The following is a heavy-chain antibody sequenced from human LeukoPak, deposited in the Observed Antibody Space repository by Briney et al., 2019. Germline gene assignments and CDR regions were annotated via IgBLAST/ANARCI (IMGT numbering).Heavy chain of an antibody. J-gene: IGHJ5*02. D-gene: IGHD6-19*01. CDR2: IYYSGST. Sequence: SETLSLTCTVSGGSVSSGSYYWSWIRQPPGKGLEWIGYIYYSGSTNYNPSLKSRVTISVDTSKNQFSLQLSSVTAAGSAVYYCVRGLLGSGWYWVVSNWFDPWGQGTLVTVSS. CDR3: VRGLLGSGWYWVVSNWFDP. V-gene: IGHV4-61*01. CDR1: GGSVSSGSYY.